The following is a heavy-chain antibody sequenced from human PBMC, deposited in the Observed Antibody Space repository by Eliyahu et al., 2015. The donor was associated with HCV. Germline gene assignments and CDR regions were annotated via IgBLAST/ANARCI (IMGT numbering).Heavy chain of an antibody. CDR1: GYTXXSHW. Sequence: EVQLVQPGAQLKKAGESLKISCXGSGYTXXSHWXXWVRQMPGKGLEWMGIVYPGYSDXTYGPSFXGQVTMSVETSISTAYLQWRGLKASDTATYFCVRGFSLTREDHMDVWGKGTTVTVSS. CDR2: VYPGYSDX. V-gene: IGHV5-51*01. D-gene: IGHD1-26*01. CDR3: VRGFSLTREDHMDV. J-gene: IGHJ6*03.